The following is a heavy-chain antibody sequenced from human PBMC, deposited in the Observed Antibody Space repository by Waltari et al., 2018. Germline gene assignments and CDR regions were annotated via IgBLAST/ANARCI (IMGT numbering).Heavy chain of an antibody. D-gene: IGHD5-18*01. CDR2: IYYSGST. Sequence: QVQLQESGPGLVKPSETLSLTCTVSGGSISSHYWSWIRQPPGKGLEWIGYIYYSGSTNHNPSLKSRVTISVDTSKNQFSLKLSSVTAADTAVYYCASGVPSGYSYGPYFDYWGQGTLVTVSS. CDR1: GGSISSHY. V-gene: IGHV4-59*11. CDR3: ASGVPSGYSYGPYFDY. J-gene: IGHJ4*02.